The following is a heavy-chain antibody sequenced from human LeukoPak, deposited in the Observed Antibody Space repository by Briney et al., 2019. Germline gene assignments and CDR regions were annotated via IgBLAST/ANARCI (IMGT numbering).Heavy chain of an antibody. J-gene: IGHJ3*02. CDR2: ISSSSSYI. V-gene: IGHV3-21*01. CDR3: ASGDLYSSSWYPPDAFDI. D-gene: IGHD6-13*01. CDR1: GFTFTSYS. Sequence: PGGSLRLSCAASGFTFTSYSMNCVRQPPGKGLEWVSSISSSSSYIYYADSVKGRFNISRDNAKNSLYLQMNSLRAEDTAVYYCASGDLYSSSWYPPDAFDIWGQGTMVTVSS.